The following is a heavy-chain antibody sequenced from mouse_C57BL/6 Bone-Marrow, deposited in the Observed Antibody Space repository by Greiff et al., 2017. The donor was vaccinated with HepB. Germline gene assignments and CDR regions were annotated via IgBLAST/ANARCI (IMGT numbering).Heavy chain of an antibody. CDR3: ARYSGSSSHWYFDV. Sequence: VQLQQPGAELVMPGASVKLSCKASGYTFTSYWMHWVKQRPGQGLEWIGEIDPSDSYTNYNQKFKGKSTLTVDKSSSTAYMQLSSLTSEDSAVYYCARYSGSSSHWYFDVWGTGTTVTVSS. V-gene: IGHV1-69*01. J-gene: IGHJ1*03. D-gene: IGHD1-1*01. CDR1: GYTFTSYW. CDR2: IDPSDSYT.